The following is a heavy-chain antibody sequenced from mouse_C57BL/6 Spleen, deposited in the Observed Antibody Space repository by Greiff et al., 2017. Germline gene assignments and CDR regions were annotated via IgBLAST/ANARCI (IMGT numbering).Heavy chain of an antibody. V-gene: IGHV5-17*01. Sequence: DVHLVESGGGLVKPGGSLKLSCAASGFTFSDYGMHWVRQAPEKGLEWVAYISSGSSTIYYADTVKGRFTISRDDAKNTLFLQMTSLRSEDTAMYYCARRKLGRGDYAMDYWGQGTSVTVSS. CDR1: GFTFSDYG. J-gene: IGHJ4*01. CDR3: ARRKLGRGDYAMDY. D-gene: IGHD4-1*01. CDR2: ISSGSSTI.